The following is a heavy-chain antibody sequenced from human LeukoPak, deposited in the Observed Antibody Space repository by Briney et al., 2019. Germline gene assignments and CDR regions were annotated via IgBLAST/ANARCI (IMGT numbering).Heavy chain of an antibody. CDR3: AKDLPNPGTSRHFQY. D-gene: IGHD2-8*01. J-gene: IGHJ1*01. CDR2: ISGSGGST. Sequence: PGGSLRLSCAASGVTFTSYALSWVRQAPGKGLEWVSSISGSGGSTYYADSVKGRFTISRDNSKNTLYLQMNSLRAEDTAVYYCAKDLPNPGTSRHFQYWGQGTLVTVSS. CDR1: GVTFTSYA. V-gene: IGHV3-23*01.